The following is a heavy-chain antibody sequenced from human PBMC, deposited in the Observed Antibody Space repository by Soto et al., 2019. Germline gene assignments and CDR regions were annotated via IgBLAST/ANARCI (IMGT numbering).Heavy chain of an antibody. CDR2: ISGSGGST. D-gene: IGHD3-3*01. CDR3: AIVGIEKGTIYYYYGMDV. Sequence: PGGSLRLSCAASGFTFSSYAMSWVRQAPGKGLEWVSAISGSGGSTYYADSVKGRFTISRDNSKNTLYLQMNSLRAEDTAVYYCAIVGIEKGTIYYYYGMDVWSQGTTVTVSS. CDR1: GFTFSSYA. V-gene: IGHV3-23*01. J-gene: IGHJ6*02.